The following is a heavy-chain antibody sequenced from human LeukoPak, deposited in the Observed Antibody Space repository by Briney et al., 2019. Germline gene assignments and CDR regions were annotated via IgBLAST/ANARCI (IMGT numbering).Heavy chain of an antibody. Sequence: PSETLSLTCTVSGGSISSGGYYWSWIRQHPGKGLEWIGYIYYSGSTYYNPSLKSRVTISVDTSKNQFSLKLSSVTAADTAVYYCARGLTYYDFWSGSDSVIRNWFDPWGQGTLVTVSS. J-gene: IGHJ5*02. CDR2: IYYSGST. CDR1: GGSISSGGYY. D-gene: IGHD3-3*01. CDR3: ARGLTYYDFWSGSDSVIRNWFDP. V-gene: IGHV4-31*03.